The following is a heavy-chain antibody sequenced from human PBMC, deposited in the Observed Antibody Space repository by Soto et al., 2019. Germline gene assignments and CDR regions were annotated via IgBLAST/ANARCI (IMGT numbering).Heavy chain of an antibody. CDR2: FDPEDGET. CDR1: GYTLTELS. V-gene: IGHV1-24*01. D-gene: IGHD3-3*01. CDR3: ATDILRFLEWSPSPDGMDV. Sequence: ASVKVSCKVSGYTLTELSMHWVRQAPGKGLEWMGGFDPEDGETIYAQKFQGRVTMTEDTSTDTAYMELSSLRSEDTAVYYCATDILRFLEWSPSPDGMDVWGQGTTVTVSS. J-gene: IGHJ6*02.